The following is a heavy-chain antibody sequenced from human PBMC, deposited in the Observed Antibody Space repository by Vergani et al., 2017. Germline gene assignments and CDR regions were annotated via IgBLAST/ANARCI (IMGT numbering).Heavy chain of an antibody. CDR2: ISNDGSKK. V-gene: IGHV3-30*18. J-gene: IGHJ6*03. CDR3: AKAGSVTSESLQYNFYMDV. Sequence: QVQLAESGGGRVQPGRSLRLSCAASGFSFSSHAIHWVRQAPGKGLEWVAVISNDGSKKYYADSVKGRFTISRDNSQNTLDLQMNSLRTQDTAVYYCAKAGSVTSESLQYNFYMDVWGKGTTVTVS. D-gene: IGHD5-24*01. CDR1: GFSFSSHA.